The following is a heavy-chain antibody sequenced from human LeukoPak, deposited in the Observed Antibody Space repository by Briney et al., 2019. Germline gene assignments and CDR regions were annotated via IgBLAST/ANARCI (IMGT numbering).Heavy chain of an antibody. V-gene: IGHV3-7*04. J-gene: IGHJ4*02. D-gene: IGHD3-16*01. CDR2: IKQDGSAK. Sequence: GGSLRLSCAAPGFTFSRYWMSWVRQAPVKGLEWVANIKQDGSAKYYGDSVEGRFTISRDNAKNSLYLQMNSLRAEDTAVYYCARWGGGFDYWGQGTLVTVSS. CDR3: ARWGGGFDY. CDR1: GFTFSRYW.